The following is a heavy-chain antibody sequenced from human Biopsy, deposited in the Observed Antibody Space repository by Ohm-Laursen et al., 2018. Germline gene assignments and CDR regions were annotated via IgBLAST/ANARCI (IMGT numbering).Heavy chain of an antibody. CDR1: GYTFNTYD. Sequence: VKLSCKASGYTFNTYDIKWVRQAAGQGPEWMGWMNLNSGNTGFAQKFQGRITMTRSTSITTAYMELTNLRSEDTAVYYWAREGAFGDTDAYYGLDVWGLGTTVTVSS. D-gene: IGHD3-16*01. J-gene: IGHJ6*02. V-gene: IGHV1-8*01. CDR3: AREGAFGDTDAYYGLDV. CDR2: MNLNSGNT.